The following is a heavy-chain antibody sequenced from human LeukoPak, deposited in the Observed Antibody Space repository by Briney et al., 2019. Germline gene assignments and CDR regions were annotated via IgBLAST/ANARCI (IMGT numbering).Heavy chain of an antibody. Sequence: ASVKVSCKASGYTFTGYYMHWVRQAPGQGLEWMGWINPNSGGTNYAQKFQGRVTMTRDTSISTAYMELSSLRSEDTAVYYCARDSKPYYYDKSFDIWGQGTMVTVSS. J-gene: IGHJ3*02. CDR1: GYTFTGYY. CDR3: ARDSKPYYYDKSFDI. CDR2: INPNSGGT. D-gene: IGHD3-22*01. V-gene: IGHV1-2*02.